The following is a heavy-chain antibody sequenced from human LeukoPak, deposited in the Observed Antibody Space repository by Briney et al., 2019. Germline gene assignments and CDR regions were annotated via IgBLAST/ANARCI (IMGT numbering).Heavy chain of an antibody. D-gene: IGHD3-10*01. CDR3: ARDMRPDHDSGSYSQFDH. J-gene: IGHJ4*02. CDR1: GFTFSSYW. Sequence: GGSLRLSCAASGFTFSSYWMHWVRQAPGEGLVWVARITSDGSSTSHADSVKDRFTISRDNAKNTLYLQMNSLRAEDTAVYYCARDMRPDHDSGSYSQFDHWGQGTLVTVSS. CDR2: ITSDGSST. V-gene: IGHV3-74*01.